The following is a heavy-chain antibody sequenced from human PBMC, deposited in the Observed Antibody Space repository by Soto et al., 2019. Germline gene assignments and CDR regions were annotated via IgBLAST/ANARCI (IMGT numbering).Heavy chain of an antibody. V-gene: IGHV1-58*01. D-gene: IGHD3-22*01. CDR3: AADYYGTNGYYYDY. J-gene: IGHJ4*02. Sequence: SVKVSCKASGFTFISSAVQWVRQARGQRLEWIGWIVVVSGNTNYAQKFQERVTITRDMSTSTAYMELSSLRSEDTAVYYCAADYYGTNGYYYDYWGQGTLVTVSS. CDR1: GFTFISSA. CDR2: IVVVSGNT.